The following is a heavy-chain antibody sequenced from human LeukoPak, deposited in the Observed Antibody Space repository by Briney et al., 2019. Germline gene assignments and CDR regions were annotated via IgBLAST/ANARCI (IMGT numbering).Heavy chain of an antibody. CDR1: GGSISSYY. Sequence: SETLSLTCTVSGGSISSYYWSWIRQPPGKGLEWIGYIYYSGSTNYNPSLKSRVTISVDTSKNQFSLKLSSVTAADTAVYYYARMYYYDSSGYYRYHYYYYYMDVWGKGTTVTVSS. J-gene: IGHJ6*03. CDR2: IYYSGST. CDR3: ARMYYYDSSGYYRYHYYYYYMDV. D-gene: IGHD3-22*01. V-gene: IGHV4-59*01.